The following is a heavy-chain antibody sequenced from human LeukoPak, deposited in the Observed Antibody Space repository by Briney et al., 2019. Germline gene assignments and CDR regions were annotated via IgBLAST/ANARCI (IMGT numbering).Heavy chain of an antibody. J-gene: IGHJ6*04. CDR2: ISWNSGSI. D-gene: IGHD1-26*01. CDR3: AKDSHSGSYYTWMDV. Sequence: PGGSLRLSCAASGFTFDDYAMHWVRQAPGKGLEWVSGISWNSGSIGYADSVKGRFTISRDNAKNSLYLQMNSLRAEDTALYYCAKDSHSGSYYTWMDVWGKGTTVTISS. CDR1: GFTFDDYA. V-gene: IGHV3-9*01.